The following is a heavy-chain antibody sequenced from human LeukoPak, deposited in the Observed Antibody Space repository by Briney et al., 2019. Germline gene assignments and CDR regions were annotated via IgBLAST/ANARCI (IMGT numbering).Heavy chain of an antibody. J-gene: IGHJ4*02. CDR3: ARFNPAAGSFCFDY. D-gene: IGHD6-13*01. CDR1: GGSISSSSYY. CDR2: IYYSGST. V-gene: IGHV4-39*01. Sequence: SETLSLTCTVSGGSISSSSYYWGWIRQPPGKGLEWMGNIYYSGSTYNNPSLKSRVTISVDTSKKQFSLKLGSVTAADTAVFYCARFNPAAGSFCFDYWGQGTLVSVSS.